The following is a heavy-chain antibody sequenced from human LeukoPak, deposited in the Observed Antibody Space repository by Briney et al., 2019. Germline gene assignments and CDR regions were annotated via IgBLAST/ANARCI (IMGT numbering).Heavy chain of an antibody. V-gene: IGHV4-4*07. D-gene: IGHD3-9*01. CDR3: ARQPDVLRYFDWLSQAFDI. J-gene: IGHJ3*02. CDR2: IYTSGST. CDR1: GGSISSYY. Sequence: PSETLSLTCTVSGGSISSYYWSWIRQPAGKGLEWIGHIYTSGSTNYNPSLKSRVTMSVDTSKNQFSLKLSSVTAADTAVYYCARQPDVLRYFDWLSQAFDIWGQGTMVIFSS.